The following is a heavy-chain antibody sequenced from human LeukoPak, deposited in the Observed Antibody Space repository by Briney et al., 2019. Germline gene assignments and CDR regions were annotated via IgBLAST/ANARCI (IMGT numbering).Heavy chain of an antibody. Sequence: SETLSLTCAVYGGSFSGYYWSWIRQPPGKGLEWIGEINHSGSTNYNPSLKSRVTISVDTSKNQFSLKLSSVTAADTAVYYCARHLASYYNYWGQGTLVTVSS. J-gene: IGHJ4*02. CDR3: ARHLASYYNY. CDR2: INHSGST. V-gene: IGHV4-34*01. D-gene: IGHD3-10*01. CDR1: GGSFSGYY.